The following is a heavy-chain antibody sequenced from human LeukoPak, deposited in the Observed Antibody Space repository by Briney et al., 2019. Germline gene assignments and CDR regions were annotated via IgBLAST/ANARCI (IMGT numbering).Heavy chain of an antibody. Sequence: GGSLRLSCAASGFTFDDYAMHWVRQAPGKGLEWVSGISWNSGSIGYADSVKGRFNISRDNAKNSLYLQMNSLRAEDTALYYCAKALRHLVAGLDYWGQGTLVTVSS. CDR2: ISWNSGSI. V-gene: IGHV3-9*01. CDR1: GFTFDDYA. CDR3: AKALRHLVAGLDY. D-gene: IGHD6-19*01. J-gene: IGHJ4*02.